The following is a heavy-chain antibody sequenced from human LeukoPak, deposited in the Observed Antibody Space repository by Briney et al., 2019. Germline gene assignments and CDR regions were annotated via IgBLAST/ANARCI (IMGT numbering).Heavy chain of an antibody. V-gene: IGHV1-18*01. CDR1: GGTFSSYA. D-gene: IGHD3-9*01. CDR3: ARADYDILTGYFYENFDY. CDR2: ISAYNGNT. J-gene: IGHJ4*02. Sequence: ASVKVSCKASGGTFSSYAISWVRQAPGQGLEWMGWISAYNGNTNYAQELQGRVTMTTDTSTSTAYMELRSLRSDDTAVYYCARADYDILTGYFYENFDYWGQGTLVTVSS.